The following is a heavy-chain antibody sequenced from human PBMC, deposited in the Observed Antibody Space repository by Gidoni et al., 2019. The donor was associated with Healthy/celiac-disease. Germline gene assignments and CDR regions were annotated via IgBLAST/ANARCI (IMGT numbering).Heavy chain of an antibody. J-gene: IGHJ4*02. CDR3: ARDMVPYCTNGVCYTSDY. Sequence: EVQLVESGGGLVKPGGSLRLSCAASGFTFSSYSMSWVRQAPGKGREVVSSISSSSSYIYYADSVKGRFTISRDNAKNSLYLQMNSLRAEDTAVYYCARDMVPYCTNGVCYTSDYWGQGTLVTVSS. CDR1: GFTFSSYS. CDR2: ISSSSSYI. D-gene: IGHD2-8*01. V-gene: IGHV3-21*01.